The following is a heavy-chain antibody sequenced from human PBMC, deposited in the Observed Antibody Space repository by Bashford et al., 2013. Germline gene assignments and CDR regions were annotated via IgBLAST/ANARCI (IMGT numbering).Heavy chain of an antibody. D-gene: IGHD2-2*01. CDR3: AREYCSSNSCYFDY. V-gene: IGHV3-11*01. CDR2: ISNSDNTI. Sequence: RQAPGKGLEWVSYISNSDNTIYYADSVKGRFTISRDNAKNSLYLQMNSLRAEDTAVYHCAREYCSSNSCYFDYWGQGTLVTVSS. J-gene: IGHJ4*02.